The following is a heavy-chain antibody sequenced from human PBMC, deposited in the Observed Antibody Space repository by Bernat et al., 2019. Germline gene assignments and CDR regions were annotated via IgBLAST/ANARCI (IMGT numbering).Heavy chain of an antibody. CDR1: GFTFSSYA. V-gene: IGHV3-30-3*01. CDR3: ARGGDIVVVPAAILMGMDV. D-gene: IGHD2-2*02. CDR2: ISYDGSDK. Sequence: QVQLVESGGGVVQPGRSLRLSCAASGFTFSSYAMHWVRQAPGKGLEWVAVISYDGSDKYYADSVKGRFTISRDNSKDSLYLQMNSLRAEDTAVYYCARGGDIVVVPAAILMGMDVWGKGTTVTDSS. J-gene: IGHJ6*04.